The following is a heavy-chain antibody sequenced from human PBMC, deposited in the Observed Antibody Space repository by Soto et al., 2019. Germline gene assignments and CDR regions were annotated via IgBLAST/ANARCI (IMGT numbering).Heavy chain of an antibody. D-gene: IGHD6-13*01. CDR1: GFTFSSYW. Sequence: GGSLRLSCVASGFTFSSYWMHWVRQAPGKGLVWVSRINSDGSSATYADSVKGRFTISKDNAKNTLYLQMNSLRVEDTAVYYCTRGWYTSSLDYWGQGTLVTVSS. CDR3: TRGWYTSSLDY. J-gene: IGHJ4*02. CDR2: INSDGSSA. V-gene: IGHV3-74*01.